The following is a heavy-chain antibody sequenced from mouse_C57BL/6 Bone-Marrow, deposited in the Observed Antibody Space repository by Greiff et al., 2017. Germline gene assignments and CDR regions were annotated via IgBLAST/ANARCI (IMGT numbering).Heavy chain of an antibody. CDR3: AVDRGYAMDY. V-gene: IGHV1-69*01. D-gene: IGHD3-2*01. J-gene: IGHJ4*01. Sequence: QVQLQQPGAELVMPGASVKLSCKASGYTFTSYWMHWVKQRPGQGLEWIGEIDPSDGDTTYNQKFKGKSTLTVDKSSSTAYMQLSSLTSEDSAVYYCAVDRGYAMDYWGQGTSVTVSS. CDR2: IDPSDGDT. CDR1: GYTFTSYW.